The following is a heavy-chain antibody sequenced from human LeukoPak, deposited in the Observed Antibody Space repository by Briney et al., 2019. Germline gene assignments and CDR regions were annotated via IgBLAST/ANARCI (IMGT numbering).Heavy chain of an antibody. CDR1: GYTLTELS. CDR2: FDPEDGET. J-gene: IGHJ4*02. CDR3: ATIADYYDSSGYYNWYFDY. D-gene: IGHD3-22*01. Sequence: ASVKVSCKVSGYTLTELSMHWVRQAPGKGLEWMGGFDPEDGETIYAQKFQGRVTMTEDTSTDTAYMELSSLGSEGTAVYYCATIADYYDSSGYYNWYFDYWGQGALVTVSS. V-gene: IGHV1-24*01.